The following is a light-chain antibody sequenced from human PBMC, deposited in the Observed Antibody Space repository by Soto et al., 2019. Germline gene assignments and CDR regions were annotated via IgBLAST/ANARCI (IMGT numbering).Light chain of an antibody. Sequence: EIVLTQSPGTLSLSPGERATLSCRASQSGSGTYLAWYQQKPGQAPRLLISGASRRATGIPDRFSGSGSGTDFTITISSLEPEDFAVYYCQQYGKSPLTFGGGTKVDIK. CDR2: GAS. CDR3: QQYGKSPLT. V-gene: IGKV3-20*01. J-gene: IGKJ4*01. CDR1: QSGSGTY.